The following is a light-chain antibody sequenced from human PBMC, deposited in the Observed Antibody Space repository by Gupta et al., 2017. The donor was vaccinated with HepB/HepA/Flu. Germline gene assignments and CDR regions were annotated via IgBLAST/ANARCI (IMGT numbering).Light chain of an antibody. CDR2: GAS. V-gene: IGKV3-11*01. CDR1: QSVSSF. Sequence: EIVLTQSPATLSLSPGDRATLSCRASQSVSSFLAWYQQKPGQAPRLLIYGASNRATGVPARFSGSGSGTDYTLTITRIEPEDFAIYYCQQRSNWPLTFGGGTKVEIK. J-gene: IGKJ4*01. CDR3: QQRSNWPLT.